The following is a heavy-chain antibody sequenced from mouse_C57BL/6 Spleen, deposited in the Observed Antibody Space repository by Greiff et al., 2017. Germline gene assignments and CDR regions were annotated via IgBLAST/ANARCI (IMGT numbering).Heavy chain of an antibody. V-gene: IGHV1-52*01. CDR1: GYTFTSYW. CDR2: IDPSDSET. J-gene: IGHJ4*01. D-gene: IGHD2-3*01. Sequence: VQLQQSGPVLVKPGSSVKLSCKASGYTFTSYWMHWVKQRPIQGLEWIGNIDPSDSETHYNQKFKDKATLTVDKSSSTAYMQLSSLTSEDSAVYYCARTGYYAAMDYWGQGTSVTVSS. CDR3: ARTGYYAAMDY.